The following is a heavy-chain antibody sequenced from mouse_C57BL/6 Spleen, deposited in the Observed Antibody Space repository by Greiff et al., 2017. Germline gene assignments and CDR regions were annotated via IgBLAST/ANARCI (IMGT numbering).Heavy chain of an antibody. Sequence: EVHLVESGGGLVKPGGSLKLSCAASGFTFSDYGMHWVRQAPEKGLEWVAYISSGSSTIYYADTVKGRFTISRDNAKNTLFLQMTSLRSEDTAMYYCAREGQLRLRFYAMDYWGQGTSVTVSS. CDR2: ISSGSSTI. D-gene: IGHD3-2*02. J-gene: IGHJ4*01. CDR1: GFTFSDYG. CDR3: AREGQLRLRFYAMDY. V-gene: IGHV5-17*01.